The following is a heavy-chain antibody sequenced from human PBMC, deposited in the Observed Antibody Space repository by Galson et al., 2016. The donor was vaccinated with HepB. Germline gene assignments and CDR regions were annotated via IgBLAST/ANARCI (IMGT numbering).Heavy chain of an antibody. CDR3: ASDPRQWQREYNYGFQY. CDR2: ISYDGDTK. D-gene: IGHD5-18*01. V-gene: IGHV3-30*03. Sequence: SLRLSCAASGFTFSTYGMHWVRQAPGKGLEWVAVISYDGDTKYHADSVKGRFTISRDNSKNTLYLQMHRLRFEDTAVYYCASDPRQWQREYNYGFQYWGQGTLVSVSS. J-gene: IGHJ4*02. CDR1: GFTFSTYG.